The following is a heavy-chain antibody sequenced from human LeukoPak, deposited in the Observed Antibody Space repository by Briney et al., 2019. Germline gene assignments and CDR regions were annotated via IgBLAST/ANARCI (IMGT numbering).Heavy chain of an antibody. D-gene: IGHD3-16*01. J-gene: IGHJ5*02. CDR3: ASMSIGGNWFDP. V-gene: IGHV4-4*07. Sequence: SETLSLTCTVSGGSISNHFWSWIRQPAGKGLEWIGRIYDNESTNYNPSLRSRVTMSVDTSNNQFPLKLSSVTAADTAVYYCASMSIGGNWFDPWGQGTLVTVSS. CDR2: IYDNEST. CDR1: GGSISNHF.